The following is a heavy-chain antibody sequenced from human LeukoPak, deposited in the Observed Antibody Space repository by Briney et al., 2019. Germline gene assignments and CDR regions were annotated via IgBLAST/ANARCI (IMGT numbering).Heavy chain of an antibody. J-gene: IGHJ4*02. D-gene: IGHD4-17*01. Sequence: GASVKVSCKAFGYTFTSNYMHWVRRAPGQGPEWMGVISPSGGSTTYAQKFQGRVTLTRDMSTSTDYLELSSLRSEDTAVYYCARLRHRYFDYWGQGTLVTVSS. CDR2: ISPSGGST. CDR1: GYTFTSNY. V-gene: IGHV1-46*01. CDR3: ARLRHRYFDY.